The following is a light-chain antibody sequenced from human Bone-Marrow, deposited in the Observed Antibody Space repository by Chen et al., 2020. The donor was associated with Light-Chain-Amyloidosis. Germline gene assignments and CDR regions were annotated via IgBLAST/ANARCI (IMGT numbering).Light chain of an antibody. CDR2: DAS. CDR3: QQRSSWPIT. V-gene: IGKV3-11*01. CDR1: QRVRNY. J-gene: IGKJ3*01. Sequence: EIVLTQSPATRSWSPGVRATLSYRASQRVRNYLAWYQRKPGQAPRLLVYDASTRATGIPARFSGSGSGTDFTLTINSLEPEDFAVYYCQQRSSWPITFGPGTRVDIK.